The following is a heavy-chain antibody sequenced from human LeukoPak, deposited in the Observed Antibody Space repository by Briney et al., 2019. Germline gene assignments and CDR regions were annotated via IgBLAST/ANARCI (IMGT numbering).Heavy chain of an antibody. J-gene: IGHJ4*02. CDR1: GFTVSSNY. CDR2: IYSGGST. Sequence: GGSLRPSCAASGFTVSSNYMSWVRQAPGKGLEWVSVIYSGGSTYYADSVKGRFTISRDNSKNTLYLQMNSLRAEDTAVYYCAREKGSSWYFDYWGQGTLVTVSS. CDR3: AREKGSSWYFDY. V-gene: IGHV3-66*02. D-gene: IGHD6-13*01.